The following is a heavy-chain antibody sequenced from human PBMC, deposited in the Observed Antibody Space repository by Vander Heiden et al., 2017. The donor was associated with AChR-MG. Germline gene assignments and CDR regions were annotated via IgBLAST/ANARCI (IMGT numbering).Heavy chain of an antibody. CDR1: GFTFSSYG. D-gene: IGHD2-15*01. CDR2: IWYDGSNK. Sequence: QVQLVESGGGVVQPGRSLRPSCAASGFTFSSYGMHWVRQAPGKGLEWVAVIWYDGSNKYYADSVKGRFTISRDNSKNTLYLQMNSLRAEDTAVYYCARGYCSGGSCYGGWAFDIWGQGTMVTVSS. J-gene: IGHJ3*02. V-gene: IGHV3-33*01. CDR3: ARGYCSGGSCYGGWAFDI.